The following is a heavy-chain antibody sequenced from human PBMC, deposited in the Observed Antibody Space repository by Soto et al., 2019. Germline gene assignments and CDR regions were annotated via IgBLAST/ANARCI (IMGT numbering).Heavy chain of an antibody. Sequence: QVQLVQSGAEVKKPGASVKVSCKASGYTFTSYGISWVRQAPGQGLEWMGWISAYNGNTNYAQKLQGRVTMTTDTSXSXXYTELRSLRSDDTAVYYCARAAAGTAYYYYYGMDVWGQGTTVTVSS. CDR3: ARAAAGTAYYYYYGMDV. CDR2: ISAYNGNT. D-gene: IGHD6-13*01. CDR1: GYTFTSYG. J-gene: IGHJ6*02. V-gene: IGHV1-18*01.